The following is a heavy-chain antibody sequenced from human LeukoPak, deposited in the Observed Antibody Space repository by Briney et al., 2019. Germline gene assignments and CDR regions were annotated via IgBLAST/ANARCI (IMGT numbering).Heavy chain of an antibody. CDR2: INHNAETI. J-gene: IGHJ6*02. CDR1: GFTFSSYV. D-gene: IGHD6-19*01. CDR3: ARIAVAGTIGYYYGMDV. V-gene: IGHV3-48*01. Sequence: PGGSLRLSCAASGFTFSSYVMSWVRQAPGKGLEWVSYINHNAETIYYADSVKGRFTISRDNAKNVLYLQMNSLRAEDTALYYCARIAVAGTIGYYYGMDVWGQGTTVTVSS.